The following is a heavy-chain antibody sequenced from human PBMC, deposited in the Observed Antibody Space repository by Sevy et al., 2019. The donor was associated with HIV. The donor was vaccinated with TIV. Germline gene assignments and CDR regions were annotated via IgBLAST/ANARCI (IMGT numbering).Heavy chain of an antibody. J-gene: IGHJ4*02. CDR1: GFTFRSYA. D-gene: IGHD4-17*01. CDR2: IIGRGGRT. Sequence: GGSLRLPCAPSGFTFRSYAMSWVRQFPGKGLEWVYFIIGRGGRTYYAESVKGRFTISRDNAKNTLYLQMNNLRAEDTAVYYCAKDGHDYGDFYFNYWGQGTLVTVSS. V-gene: IGHV3-23*01. CDR3: AKDGHDYGDFYFNY.